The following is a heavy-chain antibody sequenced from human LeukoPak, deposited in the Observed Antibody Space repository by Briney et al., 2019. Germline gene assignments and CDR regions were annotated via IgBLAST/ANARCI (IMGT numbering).Heavy chain of an antibody. J-gene: IGHJ3*02. D-gene: IGHD3-10*01. V-gene: IGHV1-69*01. CDR1: RGTFSNYA. CDR3: ARDTHFYGSGSPAFDI. Sequence: SVKVSCKASRGTFSNYAISWVRQAPGQGLEWMGGIIPIFGTAKYAQKFQGRVTITADESTSTAYMELSSLRSEDTAVYYCARDTHFYGSGSPAFDIWGQGTMVTVSS. CDR2: IIPIFGTA.